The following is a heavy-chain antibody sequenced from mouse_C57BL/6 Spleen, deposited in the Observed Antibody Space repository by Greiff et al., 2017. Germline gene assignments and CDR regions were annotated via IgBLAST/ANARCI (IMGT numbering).Heavy chain of an antibody. J-gene: IGHJ4*01. D-gene: IGHD2-5*01. CDR2: IDPSDSYT. V-gene: IGHV1-50*01. CDR3: AKDDSNPRYAMDY. CDR1: GYTFTNYW. Sequence: QVQLQQPGAELVKPGASVKLSCKASGYTFTNYWMPWVKQRPGQGLEWIGEIDPSDSYTNYNQKFKGKASFTVDTSSSTAYMQLSSLTSEDSAVYYCAKDDSNPRYAMDYWGQGTSVTVSS.